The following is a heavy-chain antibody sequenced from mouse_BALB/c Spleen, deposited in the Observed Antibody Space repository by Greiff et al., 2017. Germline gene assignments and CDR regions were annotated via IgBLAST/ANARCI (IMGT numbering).Heavy chain of an antibody. V-gene: IGHV5-4*02. Sequence: EVKLVESGGGLVKPGGSLKLSCAASGFTFSDYYMYWVRQTPEKRLEWVATISDGGSYTYYPDSVKGRFTISRDNAKNNLYLQMSSLKSEDTAMYYCARGDYLDYWGQGTTLTVSS. J-gene: IGHJ2*01. CDR3: ARGDYLDY. CDR1: GFTFSDYY. CDR2: ISDGGSYT.